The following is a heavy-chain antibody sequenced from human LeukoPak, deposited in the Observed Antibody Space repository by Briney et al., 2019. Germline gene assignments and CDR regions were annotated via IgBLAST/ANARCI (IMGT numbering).Heavy chain of an antibody. D-gene: IGHD6-19*01. J-gene: IGHJ5*02. V-gene: IGHV4-39*07. Sequence: SETLSLTCPVSGGSISNNRYYWDWIRQPPGKGLEWIGSIHYSGITYYNPSLKSRVTISVDTSKNQFSLKLSSVTAADTAIYYCAGAVYSSGWHNWVDPWGQGTLVTVSS. CDR3: AGAVYSSGWHNWVDP. CDR2: IHYSGIT. CDR1: GGSISNNRYY.